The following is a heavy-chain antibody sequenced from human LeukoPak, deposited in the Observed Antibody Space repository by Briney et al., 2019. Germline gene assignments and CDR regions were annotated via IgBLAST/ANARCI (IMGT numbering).Heavy chain of an antibody. D-gene: IGHD3-9*01. CDR1: GVSISSTTLY. V-gene: IGHV4-39*01. Sequence: ETLSLTCTVPGVSISSTTLYWGWVRQSPGKGLEWIATIYYSGTTYYNPSLKSRVTISVDTSKNQFSLKLTSVTAADTAIYYCAGAPAGGSDWLSPFDYWGQGTLVTVSS. CDR3: AGAPAGGSDWLSPFDY. CDR2: IYYSGTT. J-gene: IGHJ4*02.